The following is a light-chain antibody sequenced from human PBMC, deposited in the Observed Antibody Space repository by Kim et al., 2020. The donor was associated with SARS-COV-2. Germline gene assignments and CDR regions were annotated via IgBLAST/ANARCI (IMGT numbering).Light chain of an antibody. CDR1: QGIRND. CDR2: SAS. CDR3: LQDYDYPYT. Sequence: AIQMTQSPSSLSTSVGDTVTITCRASQGIRNDLGWYQQKPGKAPKLLIYSASSLQSGVPSRFSGSGSDTDFTLTISSLQPEDFATYYCLQDYDYPYTFGQGTKLEI. J-gene: IGKJ2*01. V-gene: IGKV1-6*01.